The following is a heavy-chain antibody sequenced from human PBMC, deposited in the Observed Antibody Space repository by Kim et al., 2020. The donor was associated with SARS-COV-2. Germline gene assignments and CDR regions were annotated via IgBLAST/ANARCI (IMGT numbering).Heavy chain of an antibody. V-gene: IGHV1-69*13. Sequence: SVKVSCKASGGTFSSYAISWVRQAPGQGLEWMGGIIPIFGTANYAQKFQGRVTITADESTSTAYMELSSLRSEDTAVYYCARGDVVVPAHYYYYYGMDVWGQGTTVTVSS. CDR1: GGTFSSYA. D-gene: IGHD2-2*01. CDR3: ARGDVVVPAHYYYYYGMDV. CDR2: IIPIFGTA. J-gene: IGHJ6*02.